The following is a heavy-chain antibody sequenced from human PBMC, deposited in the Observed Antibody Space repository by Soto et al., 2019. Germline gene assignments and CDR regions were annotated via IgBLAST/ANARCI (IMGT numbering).Heavy chain of an antibody. CDR2: ISYDGSNK. CDR3: ARDHRHYCTNGVCSMYYFDY. Sequence: QVQLVESGGGMVQPGRSLRLSCAASGFTFSSYAMHWVRQAPGKGLEWVAVISYDGSNKYYADSVKGRFTISRDNSKNTLYLQMNSLRAEDTAVYYCARDHRHYCTNGVCSMYYFDYWGQGTLVTVSS. V-gene: IGHV3-30-3*01. D-gene: IGHD2-8*01. CDR1: GFTFSSYA. J-gene: IGHJ4*02.